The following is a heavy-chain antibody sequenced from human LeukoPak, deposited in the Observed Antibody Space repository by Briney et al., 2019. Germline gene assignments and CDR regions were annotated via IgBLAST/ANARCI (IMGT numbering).Heavy chain of an antibody. V-gene: IGHV4-34*01. Sequence: PSETLSLTCAVYGGSFSGYYWSWIRQPPGKGLEWIGEINHSGSTNYNPSLKSRVTISVDTSKNQFSLKLSSVTAADTAVYYCARQYCSGGSCYHNWFDLWGQGTLVTVSS. J-gene: IGHJ5*02. D-gene: IGHD2-15*01. CDR2: INHSGST. CDR3: ARQYCSGGSCYHNWFDL. CDR1: GGSFSGYY.